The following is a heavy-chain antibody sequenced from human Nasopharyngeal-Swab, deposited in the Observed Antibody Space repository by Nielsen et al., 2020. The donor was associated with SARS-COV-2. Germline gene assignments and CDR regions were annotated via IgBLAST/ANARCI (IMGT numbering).Heavy chain of an antibody. Sequence: ASVKVSCKVSGYTLTELSMHWVRQAPGKGLEWMGGFDPEDGETIYAQKFQGRVTMTEDTSTDTAYMELSSLGSEDTAVYYCATEYNWNYGPRYFDLWGRGTLVTVSS. V-gene: IGHV1-24*01. CDR3: ATEYNWNYGPRYFDL. D-gene: IGHD1-7*01. J-gene: IGHJ2*01. CDR2: FDPEDGET. CDR1: GYTLTELS.